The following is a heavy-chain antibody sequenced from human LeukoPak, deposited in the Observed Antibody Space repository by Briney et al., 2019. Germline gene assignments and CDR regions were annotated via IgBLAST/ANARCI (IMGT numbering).Heavy chain of an antibody. CDR1: GFTFSSYG. V-gene: IGHV3-23*01. Sequence: PGGTLRLSCAASGFTFSSYGMSWVRQAPGKGLEWVSAISGSGGSTYYADSVKGRFTISRDNSKNTLYLQMNSLRAEDTAVYYCAHGTMYQLDYWGQGTLVTVSS. CDR3: AHGTMYQLDY. CDR2: ISGSGGST. J-gene: IGHJ4*02. D-gene: IGHD2-2*01.